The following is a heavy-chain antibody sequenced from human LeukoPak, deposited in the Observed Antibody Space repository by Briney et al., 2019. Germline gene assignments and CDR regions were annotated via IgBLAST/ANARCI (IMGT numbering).Heavy chain of an antibody. V-gene: IGHV3-9*01. Sequence: TGGSLRLSCAASGFTFDDYAMHWVRQAPGKGLEWVSGIAWNSGSINYADSVKGRFTISRDNAKNSLYLQMNSLRAENTALYYCAKSHFDSPYFDHWGLGTLVTVSS. CDR3: AKSHFDSPYFDH. D-gene: IGHD3-9*01. CDR2: IAWNSGSI. J-gene: IGHJ4*02. CDR1: GFTFDDYA.